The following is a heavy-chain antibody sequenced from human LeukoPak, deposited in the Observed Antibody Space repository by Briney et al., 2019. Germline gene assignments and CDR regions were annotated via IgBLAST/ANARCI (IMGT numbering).Heavy chain of an antibody. D-gene: IGHD3-10*01. CDR3: TTFPFGELLPFDY. CDR2: IKSKTDGGTT. Sequence: GGSLRLSCAASGFTFSNAWMSWVRQAPGKGLEWVGRIKSKTDGGTTDYAAPVKGRFTISRDDSKNTLYLQMNSLKTEDTAVYYCTTFPFGELLPFDYWGQGTLVTVSS. J-gene: IGHJ4*02. V-gene: IGHV3-15*01. CDR1: GFTFSNAW.